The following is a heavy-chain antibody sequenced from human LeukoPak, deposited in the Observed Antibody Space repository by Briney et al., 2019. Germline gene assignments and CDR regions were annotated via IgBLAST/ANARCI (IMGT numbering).Heavy chain of an antibody. CDR2: IWYDGSNK. V-gene: IGHV3-33*01. D-gene: IGHD2-15*01. CDR1: GFTFSSYG. J-gene: IGHJ5*02. CDR3: ARGLRAEGYCSGGSCSGP. Sequence: GRSLRLSCAASGFTFSSYGMHWVRQAPGKGLEWVAVIWYDGSNKYYADSVKGRFTISRDNSKNTLYLQMNSVRAEDRSVYYCARGLRAEGYCSGGSCSGPGGQGTLVTVSS.